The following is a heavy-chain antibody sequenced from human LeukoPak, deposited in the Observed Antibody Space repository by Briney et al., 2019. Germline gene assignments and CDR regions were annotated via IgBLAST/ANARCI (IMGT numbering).Heavy chain of an antibody. Sequence: SETLSLTCTVSGGSLSSGRHYWGWIRQPPGKGLEWIGRISHSGSAYHNPSLKSRVTISVDTSKNQLSLKLSSVTAADTAVYYCARLLYFGDYSDYWGQGTPVTVSS. D-gene: IGHD3-16*01. J-gene: IGHJ4*02. CDR2: ISHSGSA. CDR1: GGSLSSGRHY. CDR3: ARLLYFGDYSDY. V-gene: IGHV4-39*01.